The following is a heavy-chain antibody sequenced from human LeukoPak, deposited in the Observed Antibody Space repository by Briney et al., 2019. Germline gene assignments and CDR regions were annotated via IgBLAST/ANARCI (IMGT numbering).Heavy chain of an antibody. CDR1: GFTFSSYG. V-gene: IGHV3-30*02. D-gene: IGHD2/OR15-2a*01. Sequence: PGGSLRLSCAASGFTFSSYGMHWVRQAPGKGLEWVAFIQYDGSNKYYADSVKGRFTISRDNSKNTLYLQMNSLRAEDTAVYYCAKEGPNINWFDPWGQGTLVTVSS. CDR3: AKEGPNINWFDP. J-gene: IGHJ5*02. CDR2: IQYDGSNK.